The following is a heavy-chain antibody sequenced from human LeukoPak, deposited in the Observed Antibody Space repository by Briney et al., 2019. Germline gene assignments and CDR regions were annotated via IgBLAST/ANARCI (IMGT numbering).Heavy chain of an antibody. J-gene: IGHJ3*02. Sequence: PGGSLKLSCTASGFTFKDYAMHWVRQAPGKGLEWVSGISFSSRASAYADSVKGRFTIFRDSAKNSLYLQMNSLRAEDTALYYCAKDTTSGDFFTDAFDMWGQGTKVTVAS. CDR3: AKDTTSGDFFTDAFDM. D-gene: IGHD2-21*02. V-gene: IGHV3-9*01. CDR2: ISFSSRAS. CDR1: GFTFKDYA.